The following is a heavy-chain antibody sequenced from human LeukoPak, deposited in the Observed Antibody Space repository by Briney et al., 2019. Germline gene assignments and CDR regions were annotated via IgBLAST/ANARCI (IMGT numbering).Heavy chain of an antibody. J-gene: IGHJ4*02. CDR3: AMSVEMPPIPSFDY. CDR1: GYTFTPHH. CDR2: VSAANNP. V-gene: IGHV1-3*01. D-gene: IGHD5-24*01. Sequence: ASVKVSCKTSGYTFTPHHIHWMRQAPGQGLELLGWVSAANNPEYSQKFQGRVVITRDASATTSYLELNSLRSEDTAVYYCAMSVEMPPIPSFDYWGQGTPVTVSS.